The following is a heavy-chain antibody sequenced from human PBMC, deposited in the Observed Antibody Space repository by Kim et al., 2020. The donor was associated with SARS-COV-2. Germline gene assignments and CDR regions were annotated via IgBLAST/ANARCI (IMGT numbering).Heavy chain of an antibody. CDR3: AKEDEWLVPDY. D-gene: IGHD6-19*01. V-gene: IGHV3-9*01. Sequence: SLRLSCAASGFTFDDYAMHWVRQAPGKGLEWVSGISWNSGSIGYADSVKGRFTISRDNAKNSLYLQMNSLRAEDTALYYCAKEDEWLVPDYWGQGTLVTVSS. J-gene: IGHJ4*02. CDR2: ISWNSGSI. CDR1: GFTFDDYA.